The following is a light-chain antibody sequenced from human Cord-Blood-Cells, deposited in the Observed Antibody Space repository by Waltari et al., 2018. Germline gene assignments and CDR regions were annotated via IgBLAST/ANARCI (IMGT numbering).Light chain of an antibody. CDR3: QQSDSTPYT. V-gene: IGKV1-39*01. CDR1: QSISSY. CDR2: AAS. Sequence: DIQMTQSPSSLSASVGDRVTITCRASQSISSYLNWYQQKPGKAPKILIYAASSLQSGVPSRFSGSGSVTDFTLTISSLQPEDFATYYCQQSDSTPYTFGQGTKLEIK. J-gene: IGKJ2*01.